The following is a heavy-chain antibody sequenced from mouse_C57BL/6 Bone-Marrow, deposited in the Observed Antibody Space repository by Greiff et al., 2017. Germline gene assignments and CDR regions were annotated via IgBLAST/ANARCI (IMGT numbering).Heavy chain of an antibody. CDR3: ARSKNWDSWFAY. CDR1: GYAFTNYL. J-gene: IGHJ3*01. V-gene: IGHV1-54*01. CDR2: INPGSGGT. Sequence: QVQLQQSGAELVRPGTSVTVSCKASGYAFTNYLIEWVKQRPGQGLEWIGVINPGSGGTYYNEKFKGKAPLTADKSSSTAYMQLSSLTSEVSAVYFCARSKNWDSWFAYWGQGTLVTVSA. D-gene: IGHD4-1*01.